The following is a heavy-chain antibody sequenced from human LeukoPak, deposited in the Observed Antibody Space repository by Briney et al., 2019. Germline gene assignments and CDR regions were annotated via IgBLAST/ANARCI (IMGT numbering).Heavy chain of an antibody. V-gene: IGHV1-46*01. J-gene: IGHJ4*02. Sequence: ASVKVSCKASGYTLTAYYIHWVRQAPGQGLEWMGWISPNSVGSTSYAQKFQGRVTMTRDTSTSTVYMDLSRLRYEDTAVYYCARGNYYDSSGPMYYFDYWGQGTLVTVSS. CDR3: ARGNYYDSSGPMYYFDY. CDR1: GYTLTAYY. D-gene: IGHD3-22*01. CDR2: ISPNSVGST.